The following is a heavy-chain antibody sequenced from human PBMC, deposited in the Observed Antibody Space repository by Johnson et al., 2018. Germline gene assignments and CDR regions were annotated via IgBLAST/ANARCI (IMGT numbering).Heavy chain of an antibody. Sequence: QVQLQESGPGLVKPSETLSLTCTVSGGSISSYYWGWIRQPPGKGLEWIGSIYYSGSTYYNPSLKSRVTRSVDTSKNQFSLKLSSVPAADTAVYYCARSMGAYCGGDCSTGAFDIWGQGTMVTVSS. D-gene: IGHD2-21*02. CDR1: GGSISSYY. CDR2: IYYSGST. J-gene: IGHJ3*02. V-gene: IGHV4-39*07. CDR3: ARSMGAYCGGDCSTGAFDI.